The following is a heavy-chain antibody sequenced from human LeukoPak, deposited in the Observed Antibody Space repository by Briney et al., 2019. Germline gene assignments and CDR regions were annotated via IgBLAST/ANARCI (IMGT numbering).Heavy chain of an antibody. V-gene: IGHV3-33*01. Sequence: PGRSLRLSCAASGFTFSSYVMHWVRQTPGKGLEWVAIIWPDGSNKYYADSVKGRFTISRDNSKNTLYLQMNSLRAEDTAVYYCARGSGSFSGGLDYWGQGTLVTVSS. J-gene: IGHJ4*02. CDR1: GFTFSSYV. CDR2: IWPDGSNK. CDR3: ARGSGSFSGGLDY. D-gene: IGHD1-26*01.